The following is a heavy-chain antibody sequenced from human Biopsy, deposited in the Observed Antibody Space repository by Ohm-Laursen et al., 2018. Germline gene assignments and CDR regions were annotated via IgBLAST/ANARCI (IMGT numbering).Heavy chain of an antibody. J-gene: IGHJ2*01. D-gene: IGHD1-26*01. Sequence: TLSLTCTVSGGSISSYYWSWIRQPPGNGLEWIGYIYYTGSTNYNLSLKSRVTISVDTSMNHLSLRLTFVTAADTAVYYCARHAPSYSGSYWRYFDLWGRGTLVTVSS. V-gene: IGHV4-59*08. CDR3: ARHAPSYSGSYWRYFDL. CDR1: GGSISSYY. CDR2: IYYTGST.